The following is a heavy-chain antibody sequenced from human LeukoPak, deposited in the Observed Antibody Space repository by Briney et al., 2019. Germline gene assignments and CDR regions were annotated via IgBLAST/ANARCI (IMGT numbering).Heavy chain of an antibody. CDR2: IYYSGST. J-gene: IGHJ6*02. D-gene: IGHD1-26*01. CDR1: GGSISSGGYY. Sequence: SETLSLTCTVSGGSISSGGYYWGWIRQPPGKGLEWIGSIYYSGSTYYNPSLKSRVTISVDTSKNQFSLKLSSVTAADTAVYYCANGLSGSYYYYYGMDVWGQGTTVTVSS. CDR3: ANGLSGSYYYYYGMDV. V-gene: IGHV4-39*01.